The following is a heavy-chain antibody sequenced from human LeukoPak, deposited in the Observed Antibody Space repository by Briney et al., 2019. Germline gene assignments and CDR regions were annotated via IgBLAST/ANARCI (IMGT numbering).Heavy chain of an antibody. CDR3: ARQYGVAAAGISLDP. CDR2: IYPGDSDT. D-gene: IGHD6-13*01. CDR1: GYSFTSYW. Sequence: GASLKISCKGSGYSFTSYWIGWVRQMPGKGLEWMGIIYPGDSDTRYSPSFQGQVTISADKSISTAYLQWSSLKASDTAMYYCARQYGVAAAGISLDPWGQGTLVTVSS. V-gene: IGHV5-51*01. J-gene: IGHJ5*02.